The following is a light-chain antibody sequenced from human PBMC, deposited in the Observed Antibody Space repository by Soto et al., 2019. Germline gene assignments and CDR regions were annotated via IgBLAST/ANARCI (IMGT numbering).Light chain of an antibody. CDR1: QSVSSSY. Sequence: EIVLTHSPGTLSLSPCERATLSFSASQSVSSSYLAWYQQKPGQAPRLLIYGASSRATGIPDRFSGSGSGTDFTLTISRLEPEDFAVYYCQQYGSSPSTFGQGTRLETK. J-gene: IGKJ5*01. V-gene: IGKV3-20*01. CDR2: GAS. CDR3: QQYGSSPST.